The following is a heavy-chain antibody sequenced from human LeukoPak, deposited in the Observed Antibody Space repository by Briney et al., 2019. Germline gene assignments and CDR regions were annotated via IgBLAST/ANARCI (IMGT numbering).Heavy chain of an antibody. Sequence: GGSLRLSCAASGFTFSSYGMHWVRQAPGKGLEWVAIISYDGSNEYYADSVKGRFTISRDNSKNTLYLQMNSLRAEDTAVYYCAKGLSSGYYSSFDYWGQGTLVTVSS. V-gene: IGHV3-30*18. J-gene: IGHJ4*02. D-gene: IGHD3-22*01. CDR2: ISYDGSNE. CDR1: GFTFSSYG. CDR3: AKGLSSGYYSSFDY.